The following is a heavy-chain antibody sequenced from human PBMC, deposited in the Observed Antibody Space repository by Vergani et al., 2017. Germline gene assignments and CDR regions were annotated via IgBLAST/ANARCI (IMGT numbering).Heavy chain of an antibody. J-gene: IGHJ4*02. CDR3: ARAAAAALDY. Sequence: QLQLQESGPGLVKPSETLSLSCRVSGGSISSGSYYWSWIRQPAGKGLEWIGRISTSGSTNYNPSLKSRVTISLDTSKNQFSLKLNYLTAADTAVYYCARAAAAALDYWGQGTLVTVSS. CDR1: GGSISSGSYY. CDR2: ISTSGST. D-gene: IGHD6-13*01. V-gene: IGHV4-61*02.